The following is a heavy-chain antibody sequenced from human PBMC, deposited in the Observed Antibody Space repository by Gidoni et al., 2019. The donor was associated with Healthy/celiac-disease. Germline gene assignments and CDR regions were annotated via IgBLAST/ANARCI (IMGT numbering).Heavy chain of an antibody. CDR2: IYYSGST. J-gene: IGHJ4*02. CDR3: ARHDYIWGSYRPEYYFDY. CDR1: GGSISSSSYY. V-gene: IGHV4-39*01. D-gene: IGHD3-16*02. Sequence: QLQLQESGPGLVKPSETLSLTCTVSGGSISSSSYYWGWSRQPPGKGLEWIGSIYYSGSTYYNPSLKSRVTISVDTSKNQFSLKLSSVTAADTAVYYCARHDYIWGSYRPEYYFDYWGQGTLVTVSS.